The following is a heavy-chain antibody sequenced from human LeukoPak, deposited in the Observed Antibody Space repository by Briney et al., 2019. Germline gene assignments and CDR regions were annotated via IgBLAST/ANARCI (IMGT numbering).Heavy chain of an antibody. CDR1: GGSFSGYY. CDR2: IYYSGST. D-gene: IGHD3-16*01. Sequence: SETLSLTCAVYGGSFSGYYWSWIRQPPGKGLEWIGYIYYSGSTNYNPSLKSRVTISVDTSKNQFSLKLSSVTAADTAVYYCARHMDYGDYFDYWGQGTLVTVSS. J-gene: IGHJ4*02. CDR3: ARHMDYGDYFDY. V-gene: IGHV4-59*08.